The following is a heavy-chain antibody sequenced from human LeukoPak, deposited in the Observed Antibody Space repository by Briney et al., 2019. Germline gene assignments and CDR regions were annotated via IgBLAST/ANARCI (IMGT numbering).Heavy chain of an antibody. V-gene: IGHV1-2*06. J-gene: IGHJ4*02. CDR1: GYTFTSYY. Sequence: ASVKVSCKASGYTFTSYYMHWVRQAPGQGLEWMGRINPSSGVTHYAQKFQGNVTMTRDTSISKAYMELSRLRSDDTAVYYCVTRGGESSPMRYWGQGTLVTVSS. CDR2: INPSSGVT. D-gene: IGHD3-10*01. CDR3: VTRGGESSPMRY.